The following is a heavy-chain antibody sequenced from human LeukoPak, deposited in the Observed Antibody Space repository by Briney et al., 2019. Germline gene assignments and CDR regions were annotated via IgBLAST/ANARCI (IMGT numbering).Heavy chain of an antibody. CDR2: IYYSGST. D-gene: IGHD6-6*01. V-gene: IGHV4-59*01. Sequence: SETLSLTCAVYGGSFSGYYWSWIRQPPGKGLEWIGYIYYSGSTNYNPSLKSRVTISVDTSKNQFSLKLSSVTAADTAVYYCARVASSSSLDYWGQGTLVTVSS. J-gene: IGHJ4*02. CDR1: GGSFSGYY. CDR3: ARVASSSSLDY.